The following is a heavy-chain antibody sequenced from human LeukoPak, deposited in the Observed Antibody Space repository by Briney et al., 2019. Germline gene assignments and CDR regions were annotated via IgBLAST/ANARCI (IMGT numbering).Heavy chain of an antibody. CDR3: ARKPRITMVRDGLAFDI. CDR2: IYHSGST. Sequence: PSETLSLTCAVSGYSISSGYYWGWIRQPPGKGLEGIGGIYHSGSTYYNPSLKSQATISVDTSKKQFSLKLSSVTAADTAVYYCARKPRITMVRDGLAFDIWGQGTMVTVSS. CDR1: GYSISSGYY. J-gene: IGHJ3*02. V-gene: IGHV4-38-2*01. D-gene: IGHD3-10*01.